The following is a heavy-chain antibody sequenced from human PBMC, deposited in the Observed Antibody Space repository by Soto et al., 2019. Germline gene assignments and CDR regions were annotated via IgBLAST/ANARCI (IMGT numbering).Heavy chain of an antibody. V-gene: IGHV4-4*02. J-gene: IGHJ4*02. CDR2: IYHSGST. CDR3: ARGSSDYSNYVLRY. CDR1: SGSISSSNW. D-gene: IGHD4-4*01. Sequence: SETLSLTCAVSSGSISSSNWWSWVRQPPGKGLEWIGEIYHSGSTNYNPSLKSRVTISVDKSKNQFSLKLSSVTAADTAVYYCARGSSDYSNYVLRYWGQGTLVTVSS.